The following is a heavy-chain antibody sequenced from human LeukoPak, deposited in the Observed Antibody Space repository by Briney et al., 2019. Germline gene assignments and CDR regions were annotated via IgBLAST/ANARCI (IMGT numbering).Heavy chain of an antibody. CDR3: AKLTGDYWYFDL. D-gene: IGHD7-27*01. CDR1: GFTFSSYS. V-gene: IGHV3-30*18. J-gene: IGHJ2*01. Sequence: GGSLRLSCAASGFTFSSYSMNWVRQAPGKGLEWVATMSFDVNNKYYADSVKGRFTISRDNSKNTLFLQMNSLRAEDTAVYYCAKLTGDYWYFDLWGRGTLVTVSS. CDR2: MSFDVNNK.